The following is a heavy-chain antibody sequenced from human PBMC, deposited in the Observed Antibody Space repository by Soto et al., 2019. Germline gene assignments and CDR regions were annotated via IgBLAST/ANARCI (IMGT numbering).Heavy chain of an antibody. J-gene: IGHJ6*02. V-gene: IGHV1-69*12. CDR3: AREGLVLVPTTVNSDYYYYAMDV. Sequence: QVQLVQSGAEVKKPGSSVRVSCTASGDMFDTYTINWMRQAPGRGLEWVGGIVPRSAKSNYAQKFEGRVTITADESTSTAYMELSSLRSEDTAVYYCAREGLVLVPTTVNSDYYYYAMDVWGQGTTVTVSS. CDR1: GDMFDTYT. CDR2: IVPRSAKS. D-gene: IGHD2-2*01.